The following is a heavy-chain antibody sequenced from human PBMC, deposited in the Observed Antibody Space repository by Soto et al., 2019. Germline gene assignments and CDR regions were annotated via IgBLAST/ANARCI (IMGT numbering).Heavy chain of an antibody. CDR2: IYYSGST. J-gene: IGHJ5*02. CDR1: GGSISSSSYY. CDR3: ASRDCSSTSCYRESWFDP. D-gene: IGHD2-2*02. V-gene: IGHV4-39*01. Sequence: ETLSLTCTVSGGSISSSSYYWGWIRQPPGKGLEWIGSIYYSGSTYYNPSLKSRVTISVDTSKNQFSLKLSSVTAADTAVYYCASRDCSSTSCYRESWFDPWGQGTLVTVSS.